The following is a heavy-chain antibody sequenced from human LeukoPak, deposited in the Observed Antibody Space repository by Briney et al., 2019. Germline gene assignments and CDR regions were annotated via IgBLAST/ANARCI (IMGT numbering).Heavy chain of an antibody. D-gene: IGHD3-16*02. CDR2: MNPNSGNT. J-gene: IGHJ4*02. CDR1: GYTFTSYD. V-gene: IGHV1-8*01. Sequence: GASVKVSCKASGYTFTSYDINWVRQATAQGLEWMGWMNPNSGNTGYAQKFQGRVTMTRNTSISTAYMELSSLRSEDTAVYYCARGERYPYYFDYWGQGTLVTVSS. CDR3: ARGERYPYYFDY.